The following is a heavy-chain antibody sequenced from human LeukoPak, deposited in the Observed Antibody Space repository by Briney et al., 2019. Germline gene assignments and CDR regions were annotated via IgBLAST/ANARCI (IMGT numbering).Heavy chain of an antibody. Sequence: PSQTLSLTCTVSGGSISSGSYYWSWIRQRAGKGLERNGHIDTSGNTNYNPSLKSRVTIPVDTSKKQFSLKMSPETAADTAGYYSQSRPPTYVGYYLDFRRGGSLVSVST. V-gene: IGHV4-61*09. J-gene: IGHJ4*02. D-gene: IGHD1-14*01. CDR2: IDTSGNT. CDR1: GGSISSGSYY. CDR3: QSRPPTYVGYYLDF.